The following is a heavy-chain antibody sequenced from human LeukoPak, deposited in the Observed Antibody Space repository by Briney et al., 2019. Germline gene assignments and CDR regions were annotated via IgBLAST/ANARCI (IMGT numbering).Heavy chain of an antibody. CDR2: ISGSGGST. V-gene: IGHV3-23*01. Sequence: GGSLRLSCAASGFTFSSYGMHWVRQAPGKGLEWVSAISGSGGSTYYADSVKGRFTISRDNSKNTLYLQMNSLRAEDTAVYYCAISGSYYFDYWGQGTLVTVSS. J-gene: IGHJ4*02. D-gene: IGHD1-26*01. CDR3: AISGSYYFDY. CDR1: GFTFSSYG.